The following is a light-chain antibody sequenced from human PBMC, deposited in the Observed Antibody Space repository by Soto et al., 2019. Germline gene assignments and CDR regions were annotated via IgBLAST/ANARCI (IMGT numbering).Light chain of an antibody. CDR2: DAS. CDR1: QSVSSN. Sequence: ERVLTQSPATQSVPPGERXVVSCRASQSVSSNLAWYQQKPGQAPRLLIYDASTRATGIPERFSGSGSGTEFTLTISSLQSEDFAVYYCQQYNNWPLTFGQGTKVDIK. CDR3: QQYNNWPLT. V-gene: IGKV3-15*01. J-gene: IGKJ1*01.